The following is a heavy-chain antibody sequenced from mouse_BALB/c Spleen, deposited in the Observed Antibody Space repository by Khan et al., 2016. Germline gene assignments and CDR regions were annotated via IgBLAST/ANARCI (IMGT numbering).Heavy chain of an antibody. CDR1: GYTFSSYW. J-gene: IGHJ2*01. V-gene: IGHV1-9*01. Sequence: QVQLKESGAELMKPGASVKISCKATGYTFSSYWIEWVKQRPGHGLEWIGEILPGSGSTNYNEKFKGKATFTADTSSNTAYMQLSSLTSEDSAVYYCARLRQLWLRDYFDYWGQGTTLTVSA. CDR3: ARLRQLWLRDYFDY. D-gene: IGHD3-2*01. CDR2: ILPGSGST.